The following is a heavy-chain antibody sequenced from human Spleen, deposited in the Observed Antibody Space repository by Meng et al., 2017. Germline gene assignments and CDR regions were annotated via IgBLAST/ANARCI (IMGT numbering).Heavy chain of an antibody. CDR3: ARETIDVYYYYGMDV. V-gene: IGHV4-61*02. Sequence: SETLSLTCTVSGGSISSGSYYWSWIRQPAGKGLEWIGRIYTSGSTNYNPSLKSRVTISVDTSKNQFSLKLSSVTAADTAVYYCARETIDVYYYYGMDVWGQGTTVTVSS. D-gene: IGHD3-3*01. CDR2: IYTSGST. CDR1: GGSISSGSYY. J-gene: IGHJ6*02.